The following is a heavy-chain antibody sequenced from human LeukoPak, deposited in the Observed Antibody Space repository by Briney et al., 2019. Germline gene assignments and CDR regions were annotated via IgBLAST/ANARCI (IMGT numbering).Heavy chain of an antibody. CDR3: ASYSYGPRGYYFDY. V-gene: IGHV4-61*05. CDR2: IYYSGST. J-gene: IGHJ4*02. Sequence: SEALSLTCTVSGGSISSSSYYWGWIRQPPGKGLEWIGYIYYSGSTNYNPSLKSRVTISVDTSKNQFSLKLSSVTAADTAVYYCASYSYGPRGYYFDYWGQGTLVTVSS. D-gene: IGHD5-18*01. CDR1: GGSISSSSYY.